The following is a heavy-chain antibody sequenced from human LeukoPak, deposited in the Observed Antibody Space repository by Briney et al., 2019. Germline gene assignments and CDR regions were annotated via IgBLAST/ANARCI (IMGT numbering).Heavy chain of an antibody. J-gene: IGHJ6*04. D-gene: IGHD3-10*02. V-gene: IGHV3-21*01. CDR1: GFTFSIYT. Sequence: PGGSLRLSCAASGFTFSIYTMNWVRQAPGKGLEWVSSISSSRSYIYYADSVKGRFTISRDNAKNSLYLQMNSLRAEDTAVYYCAELGITMIGGVWGKGTTVTISS. CDR3: AELGITMIGGV. CDR2: ISSSRSYI.